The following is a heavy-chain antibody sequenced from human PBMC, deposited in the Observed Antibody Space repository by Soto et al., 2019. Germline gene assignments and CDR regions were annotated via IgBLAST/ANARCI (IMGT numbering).Heavy chain of an antibody. CDR1: GYNFTGYY. CDR3: ASSFLTGYSFDY. CDR2: INPNSGGT. V-gene: IGHV1-2*04. J-gene: IGHJ4*02. Sequence: ASVKVSCKASGYNFTGYYMHWVRQAPGQGLEWMGWINPNSGGTNYAQKFQDWVTMTRDTSISTAYMELSRLRSDDTAVYFCASSFLTGYSFDYWGQGTLVTVSS. D-gene: IGHD3-9*01.